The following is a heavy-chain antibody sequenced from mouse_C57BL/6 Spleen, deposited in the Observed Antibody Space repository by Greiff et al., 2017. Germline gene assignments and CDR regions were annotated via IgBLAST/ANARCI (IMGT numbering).Heavy chain of an antibody. D-gene: IGHD1-2*01. Sequence: EVHLVESGGGLVKPGGSLKLSCAASGFTFSDYGMHWVRQAPEKGLEWVAYISSGSSTIYYADTVKGRFTISRDNAKNTLFLQMTRLRSEDTAMYYCARGPAGGAMDYWGQGTSVTVSS. CDR3: ARGPAGGAMDY. CDR2: ISSGSSTI. CDR1: GFTFSDYG. J-gene: IGHJ4*01. V-gene: IGHV5-17*01.